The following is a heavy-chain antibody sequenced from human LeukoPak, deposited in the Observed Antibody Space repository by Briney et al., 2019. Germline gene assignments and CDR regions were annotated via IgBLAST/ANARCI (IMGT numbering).Heavy chain of an antibody. CDR1: GFSFDDYA. Sequence: GGSLRLSCGASGFSFDDYAMHWVRQAPGKGLEWVSLISRDGGTTYYTDSVKGRFTISRDNSKDSLYLQMNSLRTEDTALYYCAKDSRYSSTWYYYYGLDVWGQGTTVTVSS. CDR3: AKDSRYSSTWYYYYGLDV. D-gene: IGHD6-13*01. CDR2: ISRDGGTT. V-gene: IGHV3-43*02. J-gene: IGHJ6*02.